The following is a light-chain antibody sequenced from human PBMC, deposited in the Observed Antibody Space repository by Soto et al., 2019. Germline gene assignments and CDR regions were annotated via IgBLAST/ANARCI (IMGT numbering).Light chain of an antibody. CDR2: QVS. J-gene: IGLJ1*01. V-gene: IGLV2-14*01. CDR3: SSSTSSTTLHV. CDR1: SSDVGAYNY. Sequence: QSVLTHPASVNGSPGQSITISCTGTSSDVGAYNYLSWYQQHPGKAPKLMIYQVSNRPSEVSNRFSGYKSGNTASLTISGLQDEDEADYYCSSSTSSTTLHVFGKGTKVTVL.